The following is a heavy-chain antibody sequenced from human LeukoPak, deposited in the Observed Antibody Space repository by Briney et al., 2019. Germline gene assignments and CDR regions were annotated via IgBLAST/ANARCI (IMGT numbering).Heavy chain of an antibody. CDR1: GGSISSSSYY. D-gene: IGHD3-22*01. Sequence: SETLSLTCTVSGGSISSSSYYWGWIRQPPGKGLEWIGSIYYSGSTYYNPSLKSRVTISVDTSKNQFSLKLSSVTAADTAVYYCASSGYYFQFDYWGQGTLVTVSS. CDR3: ASSGYYFQFDY. V-gene: IGHV4-39*07. CDR2: IYYSGST. J-gene: IGHJ4*02.